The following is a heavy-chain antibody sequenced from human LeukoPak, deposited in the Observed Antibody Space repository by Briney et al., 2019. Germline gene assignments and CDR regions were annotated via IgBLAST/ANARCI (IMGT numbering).Heavy chain of an antibody. CDR2: IYYSGST. V-gene: IGHV4-39*01. Sequence: PSETLSLTCTVSGGSISSSSYYWGWIRQPPGKGLEWIGSIYYSGSTYYNPSLKSRVTISVGTSKNQFSLKLSSVTAADTAVYYCAIGMDTVTQSPDAFDIWGQGTMVTVSS. CDR3: AIGMDTVTQSPDAFDI. CDR1: GGSISSSSYY. D-gene: IGHD4-17*01. J-gene: IGHJ3*02.